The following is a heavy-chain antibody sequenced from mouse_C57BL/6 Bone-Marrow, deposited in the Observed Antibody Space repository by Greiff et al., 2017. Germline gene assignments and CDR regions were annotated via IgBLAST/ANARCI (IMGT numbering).Heavy chain of an antibody. J-gene: IGHJ1*03. V-gene: IGHV1-82*01. D-gene: IGHD1-1*01. Sequence: QVQLQQSGPELVKPGASVKISCKASGYAFSSSWMHWVKQRPGKGLEWIGRISPGDGDTNYKGKFQGKATLTADKSSSTAYMQLRSLTSEDSAVYFCATCGTTVVHRYFDVWGTGTTVTVSS. CDR3: ATCGTTVVHRYFDV. CDR1: GYAFSSSW. CDR2: ISPGDGDT.